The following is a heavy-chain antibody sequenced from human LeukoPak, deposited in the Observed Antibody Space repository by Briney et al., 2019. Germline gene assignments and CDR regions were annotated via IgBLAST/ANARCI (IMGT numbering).Heavy chain of an antibody. Sequence: GGSLRLSCAASGFSFTNYAMNWVRQAPGKGMEWVSVTSSDGSLEFYVDSVNGRFSISRDNSKNTLYLQMNRLRAEDTAVYYCAKDIWLGDGFDSWGQGTLVTVSS. CDR1: GFSFTNYA. CDR2: TSSDGSLE. D-gene: IGHD3-10*01. CDR3: AKDIWLGDGFDS. J-gene: IGHJ4*02. V-gene: IGHV3-30*18.